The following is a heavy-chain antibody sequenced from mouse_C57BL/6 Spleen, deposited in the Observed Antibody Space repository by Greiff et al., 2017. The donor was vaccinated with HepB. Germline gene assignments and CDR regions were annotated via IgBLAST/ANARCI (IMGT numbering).Heavy chain of an antibody. CDR3: ARGRVVGAMDY. CDR2: IDPSDSET. V-gene: IGHV1-52*01. J-gene: IGHJ4*01. D-gene: IGHD1-1*01. Sequence: QVQLQQPGAELVRPGSSVKLSCKASGYTFTSYWMHWVKQRPIQGLEWIGNIDPSDSETHYNQKFKDKATLTVDKSSSTAYMQLSSLTSEDSAVYCCARGRVVGAMDYWGQGTSVTVSS. CDR1: GYTFTSYW.